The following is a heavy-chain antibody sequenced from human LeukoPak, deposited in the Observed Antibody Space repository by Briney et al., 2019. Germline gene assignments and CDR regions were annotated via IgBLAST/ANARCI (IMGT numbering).Heavy chain of an antibody. CDR3: ARAFMVAAGTGPFDY. V-gene: IGHV3-21*01. CDR2: IKSDTSYV. D-gene: IGHD6-13*01. J-gene: IGHJ4*02. Sequence: GGSLRLSCAASGFTFSTCTVNWVRQAPGKGLEWVSSIKSDTSYVYYADSVKGRFTISRDNAKNSLYLQMSSLRAEDTAVYFCARAFMVAAGTGPFDYWGQGTPVTVSS. CDR1: GFTFSTCT.